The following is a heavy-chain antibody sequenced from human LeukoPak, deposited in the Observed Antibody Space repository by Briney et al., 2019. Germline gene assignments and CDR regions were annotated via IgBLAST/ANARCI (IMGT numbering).Heavy chain of an antibody. CDR1: GFNYNDYG. Sequence: GGSLRLSCAASGFNYNDYGMTWVREVPGRGLEWVSGINWTGRKTGYADSVKGRFTISRDNAKNSLYLQMNSLRAEDTALYYCARERYYFGSGSYYKGFDPWGQGTLVTVSS. D-gene: IGHD3-10*01. V-gene: IGHV3-20*04. CDR3: ARERYYFGSGSYYKGFDP. CDR2: INWTGRKT. J-gene: IGHJ5*02.